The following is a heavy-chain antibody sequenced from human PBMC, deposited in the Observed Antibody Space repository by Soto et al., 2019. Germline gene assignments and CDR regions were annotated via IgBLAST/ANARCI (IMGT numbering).Heavy chain of an antibody. Sequence: PSQTLSLTRAISGDSVSSNSAAWNWIRQSPSRGLEWLGRTYYRSKWYNDYAVSVKSRITINPDTSKNQFSLQLNSVTPEDTAVYYCAREYSSGWYPIWAFDIWGQGTMVTVSS. CDR2: TYYRSKWYN. CDR1: GDSVSSNSAA. J-gene: IGHJ3*02. CDR3: AREYSSGWYPIWAFDI. D-gene: IGHD6-19*01. V-gene: IGHV6-1*01.